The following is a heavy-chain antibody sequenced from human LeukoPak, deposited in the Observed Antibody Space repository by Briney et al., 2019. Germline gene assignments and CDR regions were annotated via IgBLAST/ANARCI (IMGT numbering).Heavy chain of an antibody. CDR2: ISGSGGST. V-gene: IGHV3-23*01. CDR3: AKDPTLYSSGWPDY. D-gene: IGHD6-19*01. CDR1: GFTFSSYA. Sequence: GGSLRLSCAASGFTFSSYAMSWVRQALGKGLGWVSAISGSGGSTYYADSVKGRFAISRDNSKNTLYLQMNSLRAEDTAVYYCAKDPTLYSSGWPDYWGQGTLVTVPS. J-gene: IGHJ4*02.